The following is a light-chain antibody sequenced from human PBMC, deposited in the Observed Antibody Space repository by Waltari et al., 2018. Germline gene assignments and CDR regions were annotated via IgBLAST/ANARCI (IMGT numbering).Light chain of an antibody. CDR3: HQYGNSART. V-gene: IGKV3-20*01. J-gene: IGKJ1*01. CDR2: AAS. Sequence: VLTQSQGTLSLSPGERATLLCRASQRVANSYLAWYQQRPGQAPRLLIYAASSRATVIPDRFSSSVSRTDFTLTISRLEPEDSAVYYCHQYGNSARTFGQGTKVEIK. CDR1: QRVANSY.